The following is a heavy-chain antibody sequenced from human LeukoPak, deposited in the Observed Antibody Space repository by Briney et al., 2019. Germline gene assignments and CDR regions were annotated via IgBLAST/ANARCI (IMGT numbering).Heavy chain of an antibody. Sequence: SETLSLTCTVSGGSISSYYWSWIRQPPGKGLEWIGYIYYSGSTNYNPSLKSRVTISVDTSKNQFSLKLSSVTAADTAVYYCARDSGEYSSSPGFDYWGQGTLVTVSS. D-gene: IGHD6-6*01. V-gene: IGHV4-59*01. CDR2: IYYSGST. CDR3: ARDSGEYSSSPGFDY. CDR1: GGSISSYY. J-gene: IGHJ4*02.